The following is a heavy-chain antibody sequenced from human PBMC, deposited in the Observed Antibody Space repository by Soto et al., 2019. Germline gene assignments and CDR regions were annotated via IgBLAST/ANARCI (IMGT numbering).Heavy chain of an antibody. V-gene: IGHV3-23*01. Sequence: PGGSLRLSCAVSGFTFSSYAMSWVRQAPGKGLEWVSSISGSGGRIDYADSVRGRFTISRDNSKNTLYLQMNSLRAEDTAVYYCAKDLTVTSISYFDYWGQGTLVTVSS. CDR3: AKDLTVTSISYFDY. CDR1: GFTFSSYA. D-gene: IGHD4-17*01. J-gene: IGHJ4*02. CDR2: ISGSGGRI.